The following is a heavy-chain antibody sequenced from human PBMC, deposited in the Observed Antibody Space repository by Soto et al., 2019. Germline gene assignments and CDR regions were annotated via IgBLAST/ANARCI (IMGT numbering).Heavy chain of an antibody. Sequence: QVQLQESGPGLVKPSQTLSLTCTVSSGSLSSGGTGSYCTWLRHLPGKGLEWIGYIYYTRNTYYNPSLKCGPTVSIETSENQFSLKRTSVTAADTAVYFCASGHDAYKVRYWGQGTLVTVSS. CDR1: SGSLSSGGTGSY. J-gene: IGHJ4*02. D-gene: IGHD1-1*01. V-gene: IGHV4-31*03. CDR2: IYYTRNT. CDR3: ASGHDAYKVRY.